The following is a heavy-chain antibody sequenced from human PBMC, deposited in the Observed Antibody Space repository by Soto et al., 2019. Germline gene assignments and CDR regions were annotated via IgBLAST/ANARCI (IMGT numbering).Heavy chain of an antibody. CDR1: GFSLSSYW. V-gene: IGHV3-7*02. D-gene: IGHD3-9*01. CDR2: IKQDGSKE. Sequence: GGSLRLSCAASGFSLSSYWMSWVRQAPGKGLEWVANIKQDGSKEYYVDSVKGRFTSSRDNAKNSLYLQMNSLRVEDTAVYYCAKSTYYDILTILDYWGQGTLVTVSS. CDR3: AKSTYYDILTILDY. J-gene: IGHJ4*02.